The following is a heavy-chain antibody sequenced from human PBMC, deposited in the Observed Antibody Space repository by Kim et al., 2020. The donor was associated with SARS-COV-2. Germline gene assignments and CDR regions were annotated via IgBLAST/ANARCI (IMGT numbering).Heavy chain of an antibody. CDR3: ARDLPSKYYGSGSYGTAFGY. CDR1: GFTFSSYW. J-gene: IGHJ4*02. V-gene: IGHV3-7*01. D-gene: IGHD3-10*01. Sequence: GGSLRLSCAASGFTFSSYWMSWVRQAPGKGLEWVANIKQDGSEKYYVDSVKGRFTISRDNAKNSLYLQMNSLRAEDTAVYYCARDLPSKYYGSGSYGTAFGYWVQGTLVTVSS. CDR2: IKQDGSEK.